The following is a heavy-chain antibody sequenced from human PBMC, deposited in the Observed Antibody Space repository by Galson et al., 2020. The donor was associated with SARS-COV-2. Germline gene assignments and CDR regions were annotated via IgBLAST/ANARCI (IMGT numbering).Heavy chain of an antibody. Sequence: SVKVSCKASGGTFSSYAISWVRQAPGQGLEWMGGIIPIFGTANYAQKFQGRVTITADKSTSTAYMELSSLRSEDTAVYYCARGRLELRRGPLPALYYFDYWGQGTLVTVSS. J-gene: IGHJ4*02. CDR3: ARGRLELRRGPLPALYYFDY. CDR2: IIPIFGTA. D-gene: IGHD1-7*01. CDR1: GGTFSSYA. V-gene: IGHV1-69*06.